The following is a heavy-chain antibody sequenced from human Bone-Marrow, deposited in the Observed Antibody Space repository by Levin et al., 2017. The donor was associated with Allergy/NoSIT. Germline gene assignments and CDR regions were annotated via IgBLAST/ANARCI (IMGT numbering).Heavy chain of an antibody. D-gene: IGHD2-2*01. CDR3: ARDRSTSSAGEDYDYGMDG. Sequence: LSLPCAASGFTFSSYDMHWVRQATGKGLEWVSAIGTAGDTYYPGSVKGRFTISRENAKNSLYLQMNSLRAGDTAVYYCARDRSTSSAGEDYDYGMDGWGQGTTVTVSS. V-gene: IGHV3-13*01. CDR2: IGTAGDT. J-gene: IGHJ6*02. CDR1: GFTFSSYD.